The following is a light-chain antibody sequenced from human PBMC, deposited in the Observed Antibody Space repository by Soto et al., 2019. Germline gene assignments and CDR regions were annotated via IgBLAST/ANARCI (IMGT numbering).Light chain of an antibody. CDR3: SSYAGSNIL. V-gene: IGLV2-8*01. CDR2: EVD. Sequence: QSALTQPPSASGSPGQSVTISCTGTSSDVGGYNYVSWYQQHPGKAPKLMIYEVDKRPSGVPDRFSGSKSGNTASLIVSGLQAEDEADYYCSSYAGSNILFGGGTKVTVL. CDR1: SSDVGGYNY. J-gene: IGLJ2*01.